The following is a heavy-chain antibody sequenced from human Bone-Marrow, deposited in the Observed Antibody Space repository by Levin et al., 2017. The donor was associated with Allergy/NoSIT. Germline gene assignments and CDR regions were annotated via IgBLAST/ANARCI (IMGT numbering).Heavy chain of an antibody. CDR1: GGSFRPSF. Sequence: SQTLSLTCAASGGSFRPSFWSWIRHSPGKGLEWIGDINHSGYTIYNPSLKSRATISVDTSKRQWSLKLSAVTAADAAVYYCARGNGNYRSYYTDAWGKGTTVTVSS. CDR2: INHSGYT. CDR3: ARGNGNYRSYYTDA. J-gene: IGHJ6*03. V-gene: IGHV4-34*01. D-gene: IGHD3-3*01.